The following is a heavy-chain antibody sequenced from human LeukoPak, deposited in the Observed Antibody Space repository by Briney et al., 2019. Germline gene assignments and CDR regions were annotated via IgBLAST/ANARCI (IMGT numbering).Heavy chain of an antibody. CDR2: VRNDGSNE. D-gene: IGHD5-12*01. Sequence: GGSLRLSCTASGFFLSAYGLHWVRQAPGKGLEWVAFVRNDGSNEYYVGSVKGRFTISRDKSKNTLYLQMNSLRAEDTAVYSCAKESDSGYHSEGPKTWGLGTLVTVSS. J-gene: IGHJ5*02. CDR1: GFFLSAYG. V-gene: IGHV3-30*02. CDR3: AKESDSGYHSEGPKT.